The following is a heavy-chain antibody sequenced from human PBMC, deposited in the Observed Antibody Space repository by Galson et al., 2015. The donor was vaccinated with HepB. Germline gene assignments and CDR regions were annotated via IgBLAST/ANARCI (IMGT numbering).Heavy chain of an antibody. Sequence: CAISGDSVSSNSGAWNWIRQSPSRGLEWLGRTYYRSRWYHAYAVSVKGRITFKPDTSKNQLTLHLTSVTPEDTAVYYCARGSPPLWSITVSGDAFDIWGQGTKVTVSS. J-gene: IGHJ3*02. D-gene: IGHD6-6*01. CDR1: GDSVSSNSGA. CDR2: TYYRSRWYH. V-gene: IGHV6-1*01. CDR3: ARGSPPLWSITVSGDAFDI.